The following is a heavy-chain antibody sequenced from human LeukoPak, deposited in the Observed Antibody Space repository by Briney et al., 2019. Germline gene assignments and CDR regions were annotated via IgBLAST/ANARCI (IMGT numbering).Heavy chain of an antibody. Sequence: SGTLSLTCTVSGGSIRSHYWTWIRQPPGKGLEWIGYMFHSGSPNYNPSLKRRLTIPIDTSQHQFSLRLSSVTAADTALYYCANGDYYGAGRAHYWGQGILVTVSS. D-gene: IGHD3-10*01. CDR2: MFHSGSP. CDR1: GGSIRSHY. J-gene: IGHJ4*02. V-gene: IGHV4-59*11. CDR3: ANGDYYGAGRAHY.